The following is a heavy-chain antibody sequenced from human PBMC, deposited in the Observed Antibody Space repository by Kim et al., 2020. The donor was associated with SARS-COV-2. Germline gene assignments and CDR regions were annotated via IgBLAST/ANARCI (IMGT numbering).Heavy chain of an antibody. V-gene: IGHV1-69*04. CDR1: GGTFSSYA. D-gene: IGHD3-10*01. CDR3: ARDRDGEGMDA. J-gene: IGHJ6*02. Sequence: SVKVSCKASGGTFSSYAISWVRQAPGQGLEWMGRIIPILGIANYAQKFQGRVTITADKSTSTAYMELSSLRSEDTAVYYCARDRDGEGMDAWGQGTTVTVSS. CDR2: IIPILGIA.